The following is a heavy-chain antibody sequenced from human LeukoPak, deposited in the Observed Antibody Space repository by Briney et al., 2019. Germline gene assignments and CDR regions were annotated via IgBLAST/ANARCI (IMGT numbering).Heavy chain of an antibody. J-gene: IGHJ4*02. CDR2: IKSKADGGTT. V-gene: IGHV3-15*01. Sequence: GGSLRLSCAASGLTFSNAWVGWVRQAPGKGLEWVGRIKSKADGGTTEYAAPVKGRFTISRDDSKNILSLQMNSLKTEDTAVYYCTTPRREIAVPGGDYWGQGTLVTVSS. D-gene: IGHD6-19*01. CDR1: GLTFSNAW. CDR3: TTPRREIAVPGGDY.